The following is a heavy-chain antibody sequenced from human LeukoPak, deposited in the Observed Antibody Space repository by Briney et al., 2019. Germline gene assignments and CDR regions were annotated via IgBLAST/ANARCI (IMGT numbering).Heavy chain of an antibody. CDR2: ISVSGGRT. CDR1: GFTFSSYA. V-gene: IGHV3-23*01. Sequence: GGSLRLSCAASGFTFSSYAVSWVRQAPGKRLEGVSAISVSGGRTGNADCVKARFTNSRDTSKNPQYLQMNRLRAQNTAVYYGEKGDDSSGHPTTLFDYWGQGTLVTVSS. J-gene: IGHJ4*02. CDR3: EKGDDSSGHPTTLFDY. D-gene: IGHD3-22*01.